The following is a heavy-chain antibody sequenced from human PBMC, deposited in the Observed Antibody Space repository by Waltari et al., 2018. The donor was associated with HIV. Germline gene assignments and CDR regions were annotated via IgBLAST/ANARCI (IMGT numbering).Heavy chain of an antibody. CDR3: ARGTGSSWFDP. CDR1: GYPFTHYY. J-gene: IGHJ5*02. Sequence: QVPLVQSGAEVKIPGASVKVTCKACGYPFTHYYQLCVRQDPGQGLEWMGWINSNSGGTKYEQKFQGRVTMTRDTSISTAYMEVMSLTSDDMAVYYCARGTGSSWFDPWGQGTLVTVSS. D-gene: IGHD1-1*01. V-gene: IGHV1-2*02. CDR2: INSNSGGT.